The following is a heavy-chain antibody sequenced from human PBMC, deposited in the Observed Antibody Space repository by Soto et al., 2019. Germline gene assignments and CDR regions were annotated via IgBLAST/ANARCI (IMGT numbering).Heavy chain of an antibody. D-gene: IGHD4-4*01. V-gene: IGHV4-59*01. Sequence: SATLSLTFTVSGASIEAYCWPWIRQSPGKRLEWIGNICYTDITKYTPSLQSRVTITRDVSKNQFSLSLTSVTASDTAVYYCARAPSSNLVCDKWGQGTRVTVSS. CDR1: GASIEAYC. CDR2: ICYTDIT. J-gene: IGHJ3*01. CDR3: ARAPSSNLVCDK.